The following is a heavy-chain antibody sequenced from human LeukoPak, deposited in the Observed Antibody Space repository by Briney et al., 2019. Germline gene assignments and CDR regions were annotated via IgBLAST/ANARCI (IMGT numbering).Heavy chain of an antibody. CDR2: ILHTGST. CDR3: ARERAVVEFGSILD. CDR1: GYSLSSGYY. Sequence: PSETLSLTCAVSGYSLSSGYYWGWIRQSPGKGLEHIGHILHTGSTYYNPSLKSRVTISVDTSKNQFSLKLTSVTASDTAVYYCARERAVVEFGSILDWGQGSLVTVSS. D-gene: IGHD3-16*01. J-gene: IGHJ1*01. V-gene: IGHV4-38-2*02.